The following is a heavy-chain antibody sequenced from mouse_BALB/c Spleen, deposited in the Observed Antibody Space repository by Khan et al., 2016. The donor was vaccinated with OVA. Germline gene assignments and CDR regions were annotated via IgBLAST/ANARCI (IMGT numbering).Heavy chain of an antibody. D-gene: IGHD1-1*01. V-gene: IGHV5-6*01. J-gene: IGHJ3*01. CDR1: GFTFSTYG. CDR2: VSTGGSYT. Sequence: EVELVESGGDLVKPGGSLKLSCAASGFTFSTYGMSWVRQAPDKRLEWVATVSTGGSYTYYPDSVQGRFTISRDNAKNTPYLQMSGLRSEDTAMVYCTRLAYYYDSEGFAYWGQGTLVTVSA. CDR3: TRLAYYYDSEGFAY.